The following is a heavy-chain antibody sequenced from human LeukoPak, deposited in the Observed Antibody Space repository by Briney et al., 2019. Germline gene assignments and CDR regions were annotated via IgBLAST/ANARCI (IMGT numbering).Heavy chain of an antibody. CDR3: ARDVDYGGRLDN. Sequence: GGSLRLSCAASGFTFTSYTFHWVRQAPGRGLEWVSVISHDGSNTYNADSVKGRFTFSRDNSKNTLYLQMNSLRAEDTAVYYCARDVDYGGRLDNWGQGTLVTVSS. CDR2: ISHDGSNT. V-gene: IGHV3-30-3*01. CDR1: GFTFTSYT. J-gene: IGHJ4*02. D-gene: IGHD4-23*01.